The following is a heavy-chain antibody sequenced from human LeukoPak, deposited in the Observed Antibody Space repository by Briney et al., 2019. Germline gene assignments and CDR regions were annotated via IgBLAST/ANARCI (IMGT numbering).Heavy chain of an antibody. J-gene: IGHJ3*02. CDR1: GDSVSNNA. CDR2: TYYNSKWYN. Sequence: SQTLSLTCVISGDSVSNNAWNWVRQTPSGGLECLGRTYYNSKWYNEYAESVKSRISINPVTSKNQFSLQLNSVTPEDTAVYYCARGWARDGFNIWSQGTMVTVSS. CDR3: ARGWARDGFNI. D-gene: IGHD6-13*01. V-gene: IGHV6-1*01.